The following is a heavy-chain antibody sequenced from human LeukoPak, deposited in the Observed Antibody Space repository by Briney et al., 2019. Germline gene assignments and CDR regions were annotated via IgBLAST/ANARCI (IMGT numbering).Heavy chain of an antibody. CDR1: GLTVTNAW. J-gene: IGHJ4*02. CDR3: TTGIRGD. D-gene: IGHD3-10*01. V-gene: IGHV3-15*07. Sequence: GGSLRLSCSASGLTVTNAWMNWVRQAPGEGLDWVGRISSKTDGGATDYAAPVKGRFTISRDDSKNTLNLQMNSLKTEDTAVYYCTTGIRGDWGQGTLVTVSS. CDR2: ISSKTDGGAT.